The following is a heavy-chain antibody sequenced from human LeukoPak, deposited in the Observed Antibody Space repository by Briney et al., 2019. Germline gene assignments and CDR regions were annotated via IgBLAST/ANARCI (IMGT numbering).Heavy chain of an antibody. CDR3: ARNYDILTGYHRGYYMDV. V-gene: IGHV1-69*05. J-gene: IGHJ6*03. CDR2: IIPIFGTA. CDR1: GGTFSSYA. D-gene: IGHD3-9*01. Sequence: SVKVSCKASGGTFSSYAISWVRQAPGQGLEWMGRIIPIFGTANYAQKFQGRVTITTDESTNTAYMELSSLRSEDTAVYYCARNYDILTGYHRGYYMDVWGKGTTVTVSS.